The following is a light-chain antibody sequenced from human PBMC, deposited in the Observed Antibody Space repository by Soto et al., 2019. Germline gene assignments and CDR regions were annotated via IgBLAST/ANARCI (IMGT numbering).Light chain of an antibody. J-gene: IGKJ1*01. CDR2: GAS. V-gene: IGKV3-20*01. CDR3: QQYGSAPRT. CDR1: QSVSSSF. Sequence: VLTQSPGALSLSPGERATLSCRASQSVSSSFLSWYQQKPGQSPRLLIYGASGRATGIPDRFSGSGSGTDFTLTISSLEPEDFAVYYCQQYGSAPRTFGQGTKVDIK.